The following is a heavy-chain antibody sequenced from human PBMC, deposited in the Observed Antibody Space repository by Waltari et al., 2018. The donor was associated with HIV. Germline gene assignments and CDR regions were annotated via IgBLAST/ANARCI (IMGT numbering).Heavy chain of an antibody. D-gene: IGHD6-13*01. V-gene: IGHV4-39*07. Sequence: QLQLQESGPGLVKPSETLSLTCTVSGGSISSSSYYWGWIRQPPGKGLEWIGSMYYSGSTYYNPSLKSRVTISVDTSKNQFSLKLSSVTAADTAVYYCARVGFSSGWYAGREHTPRNIWFDPWGQGTPVIVSA. CDR1: GGSISSSSYY. CDR2: MYYSGST. J-gene: IGHJ5*02. CDR3: ARVGFSSGWYAGREHTPRNIWFDP.